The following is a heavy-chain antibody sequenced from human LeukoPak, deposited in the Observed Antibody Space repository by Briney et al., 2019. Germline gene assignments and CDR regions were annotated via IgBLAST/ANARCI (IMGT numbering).Heavy chain of an antibody. J-gene: IGHJ4*02. CDR3: ARVDSGYSSSWYPYYFDY. CDR1: GGSISNYY. V-gene: IGHV4-59*01. CDR2: IYYSGST. Sequence: PSETLSLTCTVSGGSISNYYWSWIRQPPGKGLEWIGYIYYSGSTNYNPSLKSRVTISIDASKNQFSLQLSSVTAADTAVYYCARVDSGYSSSWYPYYFDYWGPGTPVTVSS. D-gene: IGHD6-13*01.